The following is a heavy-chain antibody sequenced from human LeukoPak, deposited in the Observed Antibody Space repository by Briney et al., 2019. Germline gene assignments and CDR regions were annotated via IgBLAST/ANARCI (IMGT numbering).Heavy chain of an antibody. CDR3: ARSSGYSDY. D-gene: IGHD3-22*01. V-gene: IGHV3-64*01. CDR1: GFTFSSYA. J-gene: IGHJ4*02. CDR2: ISSNGGST. Sequence: GGSLRLSCAASGFTFSSYAMHWVRQAPGKGLEYVSAISSNGGSTYYANSVKGRFTISRDNSKNTLYLQMGSLRAEDMAVYYCARSSGYSDYWGQGTLVTVSS.